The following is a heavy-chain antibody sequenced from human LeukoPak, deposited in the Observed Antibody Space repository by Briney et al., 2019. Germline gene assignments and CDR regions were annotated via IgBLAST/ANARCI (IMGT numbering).Heavy chain of an antibody. J-gene: IGHJ6*02. CDR3: TGHYGMNV. V-gene: IGHV3-7*01. Sequence: GGSLRLSCAASGFTFSSSWMTWVRQAPGKGLEWVANINQDGSEKYYVDSVRGRFTISRDNARNSLYLQMHSLRAEGTAVFYCTGHYGMNVWGQGTTVTVSS. CDR1: GFTFSSSW. CDR2: INQDGSEK.